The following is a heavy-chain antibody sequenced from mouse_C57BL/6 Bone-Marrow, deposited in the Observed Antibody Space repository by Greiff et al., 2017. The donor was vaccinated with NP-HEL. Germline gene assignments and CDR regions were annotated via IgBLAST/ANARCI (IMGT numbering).Heavy chain of an antibody. D-gene: IGHD1-1*01. V-gene: IGHV5-17*01. CDR2: ISSGSSTI. Sequence: EVQGVESGGGLVKPGGSLKLSCAASGFTFSDYGMHWVRQAPEKGLEWVAYISSGSSTIYYADTVKGRFTISRDNAKNTLFLQMTSLRSEDTAMYYCARRVTTVVATDFDVWGTGTTVTVSS. CDR3: ARRVTTVVATDFDV. J-gene: IGHJ1*03. CDR1: GFTFSDYG.